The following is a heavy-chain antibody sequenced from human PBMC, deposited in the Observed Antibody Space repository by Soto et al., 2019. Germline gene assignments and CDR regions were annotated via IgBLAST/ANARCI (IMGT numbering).Heavy chain of an antibody. V-gene: IGHV3-66*01. D-gene: IGHD5-12*01. CDR1: GFTVSSNY. CDR2: IYSGGTT. J-gene: IGHJ4*02. CDR3: AREARTPIRYGDYEGY. Sequence: EVQLVESGGGLVQPGGSLRLSCAASGFTVSSNYMSWVRQAPGKGLEWVSVIYSGGTTYYADSVKGRFTISRDNSKNTLYLQMNSLRAEDTAVYYCAREARTPIRYGDYEGYWGQGTLVTVSS.